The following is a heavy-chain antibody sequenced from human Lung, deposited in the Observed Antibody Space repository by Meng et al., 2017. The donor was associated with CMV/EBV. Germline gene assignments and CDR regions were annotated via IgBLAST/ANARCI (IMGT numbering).Heavy chain of an antibody. Sequence: FNNYAMTWVRQAPGKGLEWVSAISDSGATTYYAGSVKSHFNISRDNSKSTLYIQMNSLRAEDTAVYYCAKYIHYDFWSGYLGDNGLDPWGQGTLVTVSS. CDR3: AKYIHYDFWSGYLGDNGLDP. J-gene: IGHJ5*02. CDR1: FNNYA. D-gene: IGHD3-3*01. V-gene: IGHV3-23*01. CDR2: ISDSGATT.